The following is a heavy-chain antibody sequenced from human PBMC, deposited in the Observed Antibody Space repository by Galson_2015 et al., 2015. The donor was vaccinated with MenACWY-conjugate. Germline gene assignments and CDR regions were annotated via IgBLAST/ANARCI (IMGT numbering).Heavy chain of an antibody. D-gene: IGHD1-26*01. CDR3: ARVASGSQPFDY. Sequence: SETLSLTCTVSDGSISSRYWTWIRQPPGKGLEWIGDMYYTGTTNYNPSLKSRVTMSVDTSKKQFSLKLTSVTAADTAVYYCARVASGSQPFDYWGQGTQVTVSS. V-gene: IGHV4-59*11. CDR1: DGSISSRY. J-gene: IGHJ4*02. CDR2: MYYTGTT.